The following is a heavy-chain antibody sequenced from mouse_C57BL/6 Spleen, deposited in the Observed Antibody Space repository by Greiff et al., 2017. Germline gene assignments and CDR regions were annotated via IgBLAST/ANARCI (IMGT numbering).Heavy chain of an antibody. CDR1: GFTFSSYG. J-gene: IGHJ2*01. CDR3: ARQGMYYGKFDY. V-gene: IGHV5-6*01. Sequence: EVKVVESGGDLVKPGGSLKLSCAASGFTFSSYGMSWVRQTPDKRLEWVATISSGGSYTYYPDSVKGRFTISRDNAKNTLYLQMSSLKSEDTAMYYCARQGMYYGKFDYWGQGTTLTVSS. CDR2: ISSGGSYT. D-gene: IGHD1-1*02.